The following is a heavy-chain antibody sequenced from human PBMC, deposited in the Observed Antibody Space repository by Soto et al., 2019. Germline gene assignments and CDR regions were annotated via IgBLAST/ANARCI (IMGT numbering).Heavy chain of an antibody. D-gene: IGHD3-3*01. CDR3: NRDLGVFGQYYGMDV. V-gene: IGHV4-30-4*01. Sequence: SETLSLTSTVSGGSISSYYWSWIRQHPGKGLEWIGYIYYSGSTYYNPSLKSRVTISVDTSKNQFSLKLSSVTAADTAVYYCNRDLGVFGQYYGMDVWGQGTTVTVSS. J-gene: IGHJ6*02. CDR2: IYYSGST. CDR1: GGSISSYY.